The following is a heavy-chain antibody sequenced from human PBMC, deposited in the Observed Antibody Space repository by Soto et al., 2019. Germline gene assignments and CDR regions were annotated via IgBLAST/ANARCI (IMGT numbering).Heavy chain of an antibody. CDR2: FSVSAPTTFSDSASDTDTDT. J-gene: IGHJ4*02. V-gene: IGHV3-23*01. D-gene: IGHD1-1*01. CDR3: AKGGAATRTRRRSHFFVDF. Sequence: EVQLLESGGGLVQPGGSLRLSCSASGFTFSNYAMSWVRQAPAKGLEWVSTFSVSAPTTFSDSASDTDTDTYYAPSVKGRFTNARDESKNTLDRRMNSLRAEDTAVYYWAKGGAATRTRRRSHFFVDFWGQGSLVTVSS. CDR1: GFTFSNYA.